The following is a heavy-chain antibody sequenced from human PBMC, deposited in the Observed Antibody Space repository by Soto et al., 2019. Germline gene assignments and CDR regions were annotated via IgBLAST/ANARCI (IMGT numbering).Heavy chain of an antibody. CDR3: GAGVATNAFDI. V-gene: IGHV3-30*03. Sequence: GGSLRLSCAASGFTFSSYFMHWVRQAPGKGLEWVAVISYDGSNKYYADSVKGRFTISRDNSKNTLYLQMNSLRAEDTAVYYCGAGVATNAFDIWGQGTMVTVSS. J-gene: IGHJ3*02. CDR1: GFTFSSYF. CDR2: ISYDGSNK. D-gene: IGHD5-12*01.